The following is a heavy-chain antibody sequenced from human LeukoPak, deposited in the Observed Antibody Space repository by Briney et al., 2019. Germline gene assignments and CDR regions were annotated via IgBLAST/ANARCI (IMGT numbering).Heavy chain of an antibody. V-gene: IGHV5-10-1*01. CDR2: IDPSDSYT. D-gene: IGHD4-17*01. Sequence: GWRGSIDPSDSYTNYSPSFQGHVTISADKSISTAYLQWSSLKASDTAMYYCARVYGDYAPEYFQHWGQGTLVTVSS. CDR3: ARVYGDYAPEYFQH. J-gene: IGHJ1*01.